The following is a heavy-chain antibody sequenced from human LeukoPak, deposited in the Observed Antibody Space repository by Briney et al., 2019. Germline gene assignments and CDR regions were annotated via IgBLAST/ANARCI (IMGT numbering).Heavy chain of an antibody. D-gene: IGHD3-10*01. CDR1: GFTFSSYA. V-gene: IGHV3-23*01. Sequence: GGTLRLSCAASGFTFSSYATSWVRQAPGKGLEWVSAISGSGGSTYYADSVKGRFTISRDNSKNTLYLQMNSLRAEDTAVYYCAKEPPMDYGSGSYYSWGQGTLVTVSS. CDR3: AKEPPMDYGSGSYYS. CDR2: ISGSGGST. J-gene: IGHJ5*02.